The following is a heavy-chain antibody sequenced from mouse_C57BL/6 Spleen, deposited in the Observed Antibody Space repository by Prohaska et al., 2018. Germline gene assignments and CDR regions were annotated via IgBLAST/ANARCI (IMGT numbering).Heavy chain of an antibody. D-gene: IGHD1-1*01. CDR1: GYTFTSYW. CDR3: ARYYGSSGGFDY. V-gene: IGHV1-64*01. J-gene: IGHJ2*01. CDR2: IHPNSGST. Sequence: QVQLQQPGAELVKPGASVKLSCKASGYTFTSYWMHWVKQRPGQGLEWIGMIHPNSGSTNYNEKFKSKATLTVDKSSSTAYMQLSSLTSEDSAVYYCARYYGSSGGFDYWGQGTTLTVSS.